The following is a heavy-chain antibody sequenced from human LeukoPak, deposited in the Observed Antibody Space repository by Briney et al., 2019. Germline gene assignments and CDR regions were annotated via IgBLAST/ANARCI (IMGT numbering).Heavy chain of an antibody. CDR3: ARAEVTTSSLDS. V-gene: IGHV4-4*07. CDR1: GGSISFYY. J-gene: IGHJ4*02. D-gene: IGHD4-17*01. Sequence: PSETLSLTCSVSGGSISFYYWSWIRQPAGKGLEWIGRIYTSGTTNYNPSLKSRVTMSVDTSKNQFSLKLRSVTAADTAVYYCARAEVTTSSLDSWGQGTLVTVSS. CDR2: IYTSGTT.